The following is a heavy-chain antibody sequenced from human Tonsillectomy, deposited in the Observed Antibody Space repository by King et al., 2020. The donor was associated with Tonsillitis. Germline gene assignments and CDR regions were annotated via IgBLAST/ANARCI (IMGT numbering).Heavy chain of an antibody. V-gene: IGHV3-15*07. Sequence: VQLVESGGGLVEPGGSLRLSCLVSGFTFIDAWMHWVRQAPGKGLEWVGRIKTKNNGGATYYAAPVQGRFTVSSVDSKNTLYFQMNTLKTEDTAVYYCISSLLFDYWGQGTLVTVSS. J-gene: IGHJ4*02. CDR1: GFTFIDAW. CDR3: ISSLLFDY. D-gene: IGHD3-16*02. CDR2: IKTKNNGGAT.